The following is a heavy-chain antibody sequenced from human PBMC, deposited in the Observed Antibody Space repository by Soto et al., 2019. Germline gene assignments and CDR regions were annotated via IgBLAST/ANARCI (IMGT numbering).Heavy chain of an antibody. CDR2: IYYSGST. CDR3: ATFRGTARYSSSWYFDY. J-gene: IGHJ4*02. D-gene: IGHD6-13*01. V-gene: IGHV4-39*01. Sequence: SETLSLTCTVSGGSISSSSYYWGWIRQPPGKGLEWIGSIYYSGSTYYNPSLKSRVTISVDTSKNQFSLKLSSVTAADTAVYYCATFRGTARYSSSWYFDYWGQGTLVTVSS. CDR1: GGSISSSSYY.